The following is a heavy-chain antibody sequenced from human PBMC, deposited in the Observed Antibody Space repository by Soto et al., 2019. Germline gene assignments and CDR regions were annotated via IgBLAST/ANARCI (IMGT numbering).Heavy chain of an antibody. CDR2: ISAYNGNT. D-gene: IGHD4-4*01. CDR3: AREDYRIGNGMDV. Sequence: ASVTVACKASGYTIPSYGVSWVRQAPGQGLEWMGWISAYNGNTNYAQKLQGRVTMTTDTSTSTAYMELRSLRSDDTAVYYCAREDYRIGNGMDVWGQGTTVTVSS. V-gene: IGHV1-18*01. J-gene: IGHJ6*02. CDR1: GYTIPSYG.